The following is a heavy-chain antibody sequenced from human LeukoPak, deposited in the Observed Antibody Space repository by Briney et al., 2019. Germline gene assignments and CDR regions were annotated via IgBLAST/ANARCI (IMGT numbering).Heavy chain of an antibody. CDR3: ARDGIVGAYNSGNDY. Sequence: GGSLRLSCAASGFTFSTYNMNWVRQAPGKGLEWVSYISGSSGSIYYADSVKGRFTISRDNAKNTLYLQMNSLRAEDTAVYYCARDGIVGAYNSGNDYWGQGTLVTVSS. V-gene: IGHV3-48*04. CDR2: ISGSSGSI. CDR1: GFTFSTYN. J-gene: IGHJ4*02. D-gene: IGHD1-26*01.